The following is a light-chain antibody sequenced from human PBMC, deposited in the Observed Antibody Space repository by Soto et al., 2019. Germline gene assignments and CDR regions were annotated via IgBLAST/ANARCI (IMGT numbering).Light chain of an antibody. V-gene: IGLV1-47*01. Sequence: QSVLTQPPSASGTPGQRVTISCSGSSSNIGSNFVYWYQHLPGTAPKLLIYRNNQRPSGVPDRFSGSKSGTSASLAISGLRSEDEADYYCSSYTSSSTLVFGTGTKVTVL. CDR3: SSYTSSSTLV. CDR2: RNN. CDR1: SSNIGSNF. J-gene: IGLJ1*01.